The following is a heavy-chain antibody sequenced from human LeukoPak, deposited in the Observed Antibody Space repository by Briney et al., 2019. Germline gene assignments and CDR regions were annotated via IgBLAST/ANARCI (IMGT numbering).Heavy chain of an antibody. V-gene: IGHV7-4-1*02. CDR3: ARGGGNGIV. J-gene: IGHJ6*02. CDR1: GYTFTRDA. CDR2: INTNTRNP. Sequence: GASVKVSCKASGYTFTRDAMNWVRQAPGQGFEWMGWINTNTRNPTYAQDFTGRFAFSLDTSVSTAYLQISSLKAEDTAVYYCARGGGNGIVWGQGTTVTVSS. D-gene: IGHD2-15*01.